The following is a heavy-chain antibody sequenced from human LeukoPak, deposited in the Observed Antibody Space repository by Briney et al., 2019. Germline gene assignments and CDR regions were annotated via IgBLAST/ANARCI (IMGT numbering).Heavy chain of an antibody. CDR2: TYYRSKRYN. V-gene: IGHV6-1*01. J-gene: IGHJ6*03. Sequence: SQTLSLTCAISVDNVSSNSAAWNWIRQSPSRGLEWLGRTYYRSKRYNDYAVSVRSRITINPDTSKNQFSLQLNSVTPEDTAVYYCARAGFVWISPYYYYYMDVWGKGTTVTISS. D-gene: IGHD5-12*01. CDR1: VDNVSSNSAA. CDR3: ARAGFVWISPYYYYYMDV.